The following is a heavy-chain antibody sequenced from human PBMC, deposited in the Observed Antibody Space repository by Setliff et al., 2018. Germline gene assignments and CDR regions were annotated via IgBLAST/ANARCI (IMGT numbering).Heavy chain of an antibody. Sequence: PGGSLRLSCAASASGFAFSSYAMHWVRQAPGRGLEWVAVISYDGSNKYYADSVKGRFTISRDNAKNSLYLQMNSLRAEDTAVYYCARDRISRYYDSGAHAFDIWGQGTMVTVSS. CDR3: ARDRISRYYDSGAHAFDI. CDR2: ISYDGSNK. V-gene: IGHV3-30*07. J-gene: IGHJ3*02. D-gene: IGHD3-22*01. CDR1: GFAFSSYA.